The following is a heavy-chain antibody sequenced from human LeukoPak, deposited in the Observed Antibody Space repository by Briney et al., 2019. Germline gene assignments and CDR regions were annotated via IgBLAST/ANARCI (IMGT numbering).Heavy chain of an antibody. CDR3: ARKELWSYYFDY. CDR2: ISYDGSNK. D-gene: IGHD2-21*01. Sequence: PGGSLRLSCAASGFTFSSYAMHWVRQAPGKGLEWVAVISYDGSNKYYADSVKGRFTISRDNSKNTLYLQMNSLRAEDTAVYYCARKELWSYYFDYWGQGTLVTVSS. V-gene: IGHV3-30-3*01. CDR1: GFTFSSYA. J-gene: IGHJ4*02.